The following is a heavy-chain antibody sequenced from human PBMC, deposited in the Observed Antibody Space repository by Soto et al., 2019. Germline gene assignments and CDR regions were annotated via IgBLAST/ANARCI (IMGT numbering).Heavy chain of an antibody. Sequence: QVQLVQSGAEVKKPGASVKVSCKASGYTFTGYYMHWVRQAPGQGLEWMGWINPNSGGTNYAQKFQGWVAMTRDASISTAYMELRRLGSDDTVVYYCARDSGEQQLGPRSSLRRYYYYGMDVWGQGTTVTVSS. CDR1: GYTFTGYY. V-gene: IGHV1-2*04. J-gene: IGHJ6*02. D-gene: IGHD6-13*01. CDR2: INPNSGGT. CDR3: ARDSGEQQLGPRSSLRRYYYYGMDV.